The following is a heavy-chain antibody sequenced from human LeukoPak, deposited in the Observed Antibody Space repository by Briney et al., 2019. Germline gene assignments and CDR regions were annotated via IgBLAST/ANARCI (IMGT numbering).Heavy chain of an antibody. CDR3: ARACTSWSFDY. D-gene: IGHD2-8*01. CDR2: IYYSGNT. J-gene: IGHJ4*02. CDR1: GVSITTYY. Sequence: SETLSLTCTVSGVSITTYYWSWIRQPPGKGLEWIGFIYYSGNTNYNPSLKSRVTTSVDTSKNQFSLKLSSVTAADTAVYYCARACTSWSFDYWGQGTLVTVSS. V-gene: IGHV4-59*01.